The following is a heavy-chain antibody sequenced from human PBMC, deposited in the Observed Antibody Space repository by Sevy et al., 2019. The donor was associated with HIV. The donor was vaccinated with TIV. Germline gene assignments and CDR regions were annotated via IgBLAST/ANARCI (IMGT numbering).Heavy chain of an antibody. Sequence: SETLSLTCAVSGYSISSGYYWGWIRQPPGKGLEWIASIFHTGRTYYNPSLKSRVTISVDTSKNQFSLKLNSVTPADTAVYYCARGDDYADYWGQGTLVTVSS. V-gene: IGHV4-38-2*01. J-gene: IGHJ4*02. CDR1: GYSISSGYY. CDR2: IFHTGRT. D-gene: IGHD3-16*01. CDR3: ARGDDYADY.